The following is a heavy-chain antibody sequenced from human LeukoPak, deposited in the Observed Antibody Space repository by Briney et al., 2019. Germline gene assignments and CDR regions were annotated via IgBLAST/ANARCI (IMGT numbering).Heavy chain of an antibody. CDR1: GFTFSSYS. Sequence: PGGSLRLSCAASGFTFSSYSMNWVRQAPGKGLEWVSSISSSSSYIYYADSVKGRFTITRDNAKNSLYLQMNSLRAEDTAVYYCARDRSGSYDAFDIWGQGTMVTVSS. D-gene: IGHD1-26*01. CDR2: ISSSSSYI. J-gene: IGHJ3*02. V-gene: IGHV3-21*01. CDR3: ARDRSGSYDAFDI.